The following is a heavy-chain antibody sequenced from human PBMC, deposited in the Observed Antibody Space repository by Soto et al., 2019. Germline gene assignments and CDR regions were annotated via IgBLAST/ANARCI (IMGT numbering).Heavy chain of an antibody. CDR3: TKGDSSGYFDPSAGYSTPDH. J-gene: IGHJ5*02. V-gene: IGHV3-23*01. D-gene: IGHD2-15*01. CDR2: FTTSDVIT. CDR1: GFIFKDVD. Sequence: EVQLFESGGGLVEPWESLRLSCAASGFIFKDVDMSWVRQAPGKGLEWVSTFTTSDVITYSAGYVWRRFTISREDSANTLFLQMSRLRGHDTATYYCTKGDSSGYFDPSAGYSTPDHWGQGTLVTVSS.